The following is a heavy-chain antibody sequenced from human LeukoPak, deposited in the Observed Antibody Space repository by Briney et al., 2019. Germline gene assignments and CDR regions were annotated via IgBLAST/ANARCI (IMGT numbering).Heavy chain of an antibody. CDR2: VKSDGSDT. Sequence: GGSLRLSCAASGSTFSRYWMRWVRQAPGKGLVWVSRVKSDGSDTIYADSVKGRFTISRDNAKNTPYLQMDSLRAEDTAVYYCAREYCSGGTCYWAFDQWGQGTLVTVSS. J-gene: IGHJ4*02. D-gene: IGHD2-15*01. CDR3: AREYCSGGTCYWAFDQ. V-gene: IGHV3-74*01. CDR1: GSTFSRYW.